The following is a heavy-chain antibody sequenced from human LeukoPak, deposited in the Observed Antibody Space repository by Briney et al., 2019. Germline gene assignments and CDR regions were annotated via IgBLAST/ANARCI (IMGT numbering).Heavy chain of an antibody. Sequence: ASVKVSCKVSGYTLTELSMHWVRQAPGKGLEWMGGFDPEDGETIYAQKFQGRVTMTEDTSTDTAYMELSSLRSEDTAVYYCATDVSSRRGDAFDIWGQGTMVTVSS. CDR1: GYTLTELS. J-gene: IGHJ3*02. CDR2: FDPEDGET. CDR3: ATDVSSRRGDAFDI. V-gene: IGHV1-24*01. D-gene: IGHD2-2*01.